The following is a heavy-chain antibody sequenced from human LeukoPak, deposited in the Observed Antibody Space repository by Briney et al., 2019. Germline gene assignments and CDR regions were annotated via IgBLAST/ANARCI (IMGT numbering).Heavy chain of an antibody. Sequence: GGSLRLSCAASGFTFSSYAMSWVRQAPGKGLEWVSVISGSGGDTYYADSVKGRFTISGDNSKNTVYLQMNSLRAEDTALYYCAKGGVYGDYYFDYWGQGTLVTVSS. CDR1: GFTFSSYA. V-gene: IGHV3-23*01. CDR3: AKGGVYGDYYFDY. J-gene: IGHJ4*02. CDR2: ISGSGGDT. D-gene: IGHD4-17*01.